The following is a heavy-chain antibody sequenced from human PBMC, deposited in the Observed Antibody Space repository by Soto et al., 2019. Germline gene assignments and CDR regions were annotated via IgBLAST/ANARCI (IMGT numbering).Heavy chain of an antibody. D-gene: IGHD1-1*01. Sequence: PGGSLRLSCAASGFTFSNYAMTWVRQAPGKGLEWVSTISGDGVYTYYADSVKGRFTTSRDNSKTTLYLQLSSLRSEDTAVYYCAKNRTTGQAHYDFWGQGTPVTVSS. CDR1: GFTFSNYA. V-gene: IGHV3-23*01. CDR2: ISGDGVYT. J-gene: IGHJ4*02. CDR3: AKNRTTGQAHYDF.